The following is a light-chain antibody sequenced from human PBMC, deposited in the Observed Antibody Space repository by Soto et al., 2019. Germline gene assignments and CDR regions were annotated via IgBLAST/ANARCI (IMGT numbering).Light chain of an antibody. CDR2: GNS. Sequence: QSVLTQPPSVSGAPGQRVTISCTGSSSNIGAGYDVHWYQQLPGTAPKLLIYGNSNRPSGVPDRFSGSKSGTSASLAITGLQAEDEADYYCSSYATNRDVLFGGGTKLTVL. J-gene: IGLJ2*01. CDR1: SSNIGAGYD. V-gene: IGLV1-40*01. CDR3: SSYATNRDVL.